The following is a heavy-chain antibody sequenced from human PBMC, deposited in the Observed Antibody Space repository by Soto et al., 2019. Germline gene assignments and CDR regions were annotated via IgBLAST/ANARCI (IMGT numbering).Heavy chain of an antibody. Sequence: PSETLSLTCSVSGGTISGYYWTWIRQPAGKGLEWIWRIYSSGNTKYNPSLQSRVTMSLDTSNNQFSLRLTSVTAADTAVYYCARGQRFSDWFDPWGQGTLVTVSS. J-gene: IGHJ5*02. CDR1: GGTISGYY. D-gene: IGHD3-3*01. V-gene: IGHV4-4*07. CDR2: IYSSGNT. CDR3: ARGQRFSDWFDP.